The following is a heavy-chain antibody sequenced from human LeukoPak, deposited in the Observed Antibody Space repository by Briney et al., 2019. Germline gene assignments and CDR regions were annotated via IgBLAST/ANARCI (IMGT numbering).Heavy chain of an antibody. V-gene: IGHV3-23*01. CDR3: AKDLGPYDILTGPYYYYYGMDV. CDR2: ISGSGGST. Sequence: GGSLRLSCAASGFTFSSYAMSWVRQAPGKGLDWVSAISGSGGSTYYADSVKGRFTISRDNSKNTLYLQMNSLRAEDTAVYYCAKDLGPYDILTGPYYYYYGMDVWGQGTTVTVSS. CDR1: GFTFSSYA. J-gene: IGHJ6*02. D-gene: IGHD3-9*01.